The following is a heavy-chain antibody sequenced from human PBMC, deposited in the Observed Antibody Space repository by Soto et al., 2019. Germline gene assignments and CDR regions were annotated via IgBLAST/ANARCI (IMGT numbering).Heavy chain of an antibody. V-gene: IGHV3-23*01. Sequence: PGGSLRLSCAASGFTFSSYAMSWVRQAPGKGLEWVSVISGSGGSTYYADSVKGRFTISRDNSKNTLYVQMNSLRAEDTAVYYCAKDLYGAAASLIGLAFDIWGQGTMVTVSS. D-gene: IGHD6-13*01. CDR1: GFTFSSYA. CDR3: AKDLYGAAASLIGLAFDI. J-gene: IGHJ3*02. CDR2: ISGSGGST.